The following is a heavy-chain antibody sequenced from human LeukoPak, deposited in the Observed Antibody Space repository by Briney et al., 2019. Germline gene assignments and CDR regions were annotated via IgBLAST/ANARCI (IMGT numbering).Heavy chain of an antibody. Sequence: GGSLRLSCAASGFTLSSYGMHWVRQAPGKGLEWVTLISSDGSNKYYADSVKGRFTISRDISKNTLYLQMNNLRAEDTSVYYCAREFRGPDYWGQGTLVTVSS. CDR3: AREFRGPDY. D-gene: IGHD2-21*01. J-gene: IGHJ4*02. V-gene: IGHV3-30*03. CDR1: GFTLSSYG. CDR2: ISSDGSNK.